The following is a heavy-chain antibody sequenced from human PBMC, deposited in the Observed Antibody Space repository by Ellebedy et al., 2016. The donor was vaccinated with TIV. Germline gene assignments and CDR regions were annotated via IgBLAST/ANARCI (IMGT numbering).Heavy chain of an antibody. V-gene: IGHV1-3*01. Sequence: ASVKVSCXASGYTFTSYAMHWVRQAPGQRLEWMGWINAGNGNTKYSQKFQGRVTITRDTSASTAYMELSSLRSEDTAVYYCARASGIQLRYYYYGMDVWGQGTTVTVSS. J-gene: IGHJ6*02. D-gene: IGHD5-18*01. CDR2: INAGNGNT. CDR3: ARASGIQLRYYYYGMDV. CDR1: GYTFTSYA.